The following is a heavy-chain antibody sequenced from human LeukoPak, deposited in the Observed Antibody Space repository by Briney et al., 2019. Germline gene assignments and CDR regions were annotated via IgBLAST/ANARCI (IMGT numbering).Heavy chain of an antibody. J-gene: IGHJ6*02. CDR1: GYTLSELS. CDR2: INPNSGGT. Sequence: GSVKVSCKVSGYTLSELSIHWVRQAPGQGLEWMGWINPNSGGTNYAQKFQGWVTMTRDTSISTAYMELSRLRSDDTAVYYCARSANLYYGSGSSNYGMDVWGQGTTVTVSS. V-gene: IGHV1-2*04. CDR3: ARSANLYYGSGSSNYGMDV. D-gene: IGHD3-10*01.